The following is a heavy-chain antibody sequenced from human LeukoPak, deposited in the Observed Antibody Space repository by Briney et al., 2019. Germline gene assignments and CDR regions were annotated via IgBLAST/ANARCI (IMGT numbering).Heavy chain of an antibody. V-gene: IGHV4-39*01. D-gene: IGHD3-3*01. CDR3: ARPAAYYDFWSGYYPPHAFDI. Sequence: TPSETLSLTCIVSGGSISSSSYYWGWIRQPPGKELEWIGSIYYSGSTYYNPSLKSRVTISVDTSKNQFSLKLSSVTAADTAVYYCARPAAYYDFWSGYYPPHAFDIWGQGTMVTVSS. J-gene: IGHJ3*02. CDR2: IYYSGST. CDR1: GGSISSSSYY.